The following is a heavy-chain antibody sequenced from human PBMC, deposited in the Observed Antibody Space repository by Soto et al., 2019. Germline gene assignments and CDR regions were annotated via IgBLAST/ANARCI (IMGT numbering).Heavy chain of an antibody. CDR2: IYYSGST. CDR3: ARAKLGNYGMDV. CDR1: GGSISSYY. V-gene: IGHV4-59*01. Sequence: PSETLSLTCTVSGGSISSYYWSWIRQPPGKGLEWIGYIYYSGSTNYNPSLKSRVTISVDTSKNQFSLKLSSVTAADTAVYYCARAKLGNYGMDVWGQGTTVTVSS. J-gene: IGHJ6*02.